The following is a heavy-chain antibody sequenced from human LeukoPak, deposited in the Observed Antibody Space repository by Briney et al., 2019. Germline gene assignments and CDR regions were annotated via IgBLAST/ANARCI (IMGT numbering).Heavy chain of an antibody. V-gene: IGHV6-1*01. Sequence: SQTLSLTCALSGDSFSSNSAVWNWLRQSPSRGLEWLGRKYYRYKYYNDSALSVKSRITINPDTSKNQFSLQLNSVTPEDTAVYYCARVGKRMAAAGDYYFYMDVWGKGTTVTISS. CDR3: ARVGKRMAAAGDYYFYMDV. J-gene: IGHJ6*03. CDR2: KYYRYKYYN. CDR1: GDSFSSNSAV. D-gene: IGHD6-13*01.